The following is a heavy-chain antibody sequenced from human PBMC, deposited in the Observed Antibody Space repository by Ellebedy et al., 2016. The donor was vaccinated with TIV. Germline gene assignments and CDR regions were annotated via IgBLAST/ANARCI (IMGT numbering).Heavy chain of an antibody. J-gene: IGHJ4*02. CDR2: IGGVDHT. Sequence: PGGSLRLSCVASGFNFDSNAMSWVRQTPGKGLEWVAGIGGVDHTHYAHVVEGRFTISRDRSKSTLHLEMSRLRVEDTAVYYCAKDLSWWSANDYWGQGALVTVSS. CDR3: AKDLSWWSANDY. CDR1: GFNFDSNA. V-gene: IGHV3-23*01. D-gene: IGHD3-16*01.